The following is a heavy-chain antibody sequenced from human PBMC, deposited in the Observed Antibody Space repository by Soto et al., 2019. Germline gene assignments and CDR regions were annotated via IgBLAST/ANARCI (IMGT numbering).Heavy chain of an antibody. CDR1: GGTFSSYA. Sequence: EASVKVSCKASGGTFSSYAISWVRQAPGQGLEWMGGIIPIFGTANYAQKFQGRVTITADESTSTAYMELSSLRSEDTAVYYCARQSIAARNNWFDPWGQGTPVTVSS. J-gene: IGHJ5*02. CDR3: ARQSIAARNNWFDP. CDR2: IIPIFGTA. V-gene: IGHV1-69*13. D-gene: IGHD6-6*01.